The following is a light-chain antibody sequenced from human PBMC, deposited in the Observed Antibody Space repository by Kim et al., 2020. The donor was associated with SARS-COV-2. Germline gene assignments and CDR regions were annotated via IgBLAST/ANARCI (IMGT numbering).Light chain of an antibody. J-gene: IGKJ5*01. Sequence: DIVMTQSPDSLAVSLGEWATINCKSSQSVLYSSNNKDYLAWYQQKPGQPPKLLIYWASTRESGVPDRFSGSGSGTDFTLTISSLQAEDVAVYYCKQDYSTLPITFGQGTRMEIK. V-gene: IGKV4-1*01. CDR3: KQDYSTLPIT. CDR2: WAS. CDR1: QSVLYSSNNKDY.